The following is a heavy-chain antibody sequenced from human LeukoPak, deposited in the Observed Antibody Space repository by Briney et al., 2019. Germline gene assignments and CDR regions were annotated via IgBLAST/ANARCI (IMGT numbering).Heavy chain of an antibody. CDR2: IKQDGSET. CDR3: ARDPGPTTAAWGAFDI. J-gene: IGHJ3*02. V-gene: IGHV3-7*01. CDR1: GFTFSRYW. D-gene: IGHD4-11*01. Sequence: GGSLRLSCEASGFTFSRYWMTWVRQAPGKGLEWVANIKQDGSETYYVDSVKGRFTISRDNAKSSLYLQVNSLRAEDTAVYFCARDPGPTTAAWGAFDIWGQGTVVTVSS.